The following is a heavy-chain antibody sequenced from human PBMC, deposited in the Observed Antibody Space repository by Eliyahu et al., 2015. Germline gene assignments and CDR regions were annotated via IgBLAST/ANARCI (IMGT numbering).Heavy chain of an antibody. CDR3: TTRAVSGSVRYYFDY. J-gene: IGHJ4*02. Sequence: QVQLVESGGGVVQPGRSLRLXCAASGFTFSSFGMHWVXQAPGKGXEWMAVIWHDGVSKYYADSVKGRFTISRDNSKNILFLQMNSLRAEDTAVYYCTTRAVSGSVRYYFDYWGQGTLVTVSS. D-gene: IGHD6-19*01. V-gene: IGHV3-33*01. CDR2: IWHDGVSK. CDR1: GFTFSSFG.